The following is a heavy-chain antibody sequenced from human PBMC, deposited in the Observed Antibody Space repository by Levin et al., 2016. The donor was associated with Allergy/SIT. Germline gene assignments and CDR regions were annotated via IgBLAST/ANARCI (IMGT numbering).Heavy chain of an antibody. D-gene: IGHD2-15*01. CDR1: GFIISDYA. J-gene: IGHJ4*02. V-gene: IGHV3-21*01. CDR3: VGSAGSWRPLDR. Sequence: GESLKISCAASGFIISDYAMNWVRQAPGKGLEWISSISITSSHLWYADSVRGRFTISRDNARNSAFLQMNGLKTEDTALYYCVGSAGSWRPLDRWGQGTLVTVSS. CDR2: ISITSSHL.